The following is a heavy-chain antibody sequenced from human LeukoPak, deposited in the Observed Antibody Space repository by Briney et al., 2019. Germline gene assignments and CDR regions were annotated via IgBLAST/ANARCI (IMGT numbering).Heavy chain of an antibody. CDR3: AKGTVTTSAGWYFDL. D-gene: IGHD4-17*01. CDR2: ISYDGSNK. V-gene: IGHV3-30*18. J-gene: IGHJ2*01. Sequence: GGSLRLSCAASGFTFSSYGMHWVRQAPGKGLEWVAVISYDGSNKYYADSVKGRFTISRDNSKNTLYLQMNSLRAEDTAVYYCAKGTVTTSAGWYFDLWGRGTLVTVSS. CDR1: GFTFSSYG.